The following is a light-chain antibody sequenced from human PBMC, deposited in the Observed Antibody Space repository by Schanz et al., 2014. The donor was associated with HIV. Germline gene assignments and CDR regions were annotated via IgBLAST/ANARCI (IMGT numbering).Light chain of an antibody. CDR3: QQTYITPRT. J-gene: IGKJ2*01. V-gene: IGKV1-27*01. CDR1: QGIRKD. CDR2: AAS. Sequence: DIQLTQSPSSLSASVGDRVTLTCRARQGIRKDLAWYQQKQGEVPKLLIYAASTLQSGVPSRFSGSGSGTDFTLTISSLQPEDFATYYCQQTYITPRTFGQGTKLEIK.